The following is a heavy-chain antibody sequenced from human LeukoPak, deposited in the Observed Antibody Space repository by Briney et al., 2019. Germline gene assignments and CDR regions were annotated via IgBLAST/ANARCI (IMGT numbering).Heavy chain of an antibody. J-gene: IGHJ3*02. V-gene: IGHV1-46*01. CDR1: GYTFTSYY. Sequence: ASVKVSCKSAGYTFTSYYMHWVRQPPGQGLERMGTINPSGGSTSYAQKFQGRVTMTRDTSTSTVYMELSSLRSEDTAVYYCARGGRGEGTGTTRVAFDIWGQGTMVTVSS. CDR3: ARGGRGEGTGTTRVAFDI. D-gene: IGHD1-1*01. CDR2: INPSGGST.